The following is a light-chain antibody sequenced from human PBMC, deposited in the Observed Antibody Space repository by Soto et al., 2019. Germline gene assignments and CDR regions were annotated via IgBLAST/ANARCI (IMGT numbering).Light chain of an antibody. Sequence: DIVLTQSPSTLSLSPGDRATLTCRASQSISSSYAAWYQQTPGEAPRLLIYGASSRAPGIPDRFSGSGCGTDFTLTITSLAPEDVAVYYCQHYGSSPITFGQGTRLESK. J-gene: IGKJ5*01. CDR3: QHYGSSPIT. CDR2: GAS. V-gene: IGKV3-20*01. CDR1: QSISSSY.